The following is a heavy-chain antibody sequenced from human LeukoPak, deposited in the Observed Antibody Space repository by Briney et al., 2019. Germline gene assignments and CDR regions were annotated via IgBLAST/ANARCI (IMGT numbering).Heavy chain of an antibody. J-gene: IGHJ4*02. D-gene: IGHD5-12*01. CDR1: GNSIRTYY. V-gene: IGHV4-59*08. CDR3: ARHGAGYSFDF. CDR2: MFDSGRT. Sequence: SETLSLTYTVSGNSIRTYYWSWIRQPPGKGLECIGYMFDSGRTNCNPSLKSRVTISVDMSKNQFSLKLRSVTAADTAVYYCARHGAGYSFDFWGQGTLVTVSS.